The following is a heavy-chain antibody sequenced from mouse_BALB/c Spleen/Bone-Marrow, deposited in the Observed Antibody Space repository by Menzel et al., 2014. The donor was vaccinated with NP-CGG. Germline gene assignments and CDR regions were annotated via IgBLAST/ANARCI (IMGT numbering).Heavy chain of an antibody. D-gene: IGHD1-1*01. J-gene: IGHJ2*01. CDR2: INPSIGYT. CDR1: GYIFTSYT. Sequence: VQLQQSAAELARPGASVKLSCKASGYIFTSYTIQWIKQRPGQGLEWIGYINPSIGYTEYNQKFKDKTTLTADTSSSTTYMQLSSLTSEDSAVYYCAREGTYYACFDYWGQGTTLTVSS. V-gene: IGHV1-4*02. CDR3: AREGTYYACFDY.